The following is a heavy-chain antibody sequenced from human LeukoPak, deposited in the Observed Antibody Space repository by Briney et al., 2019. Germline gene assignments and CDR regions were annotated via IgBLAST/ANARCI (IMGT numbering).Heavy chain of an antibody. CDR3: ARAGSGSGWYFDY. CDR1: GYTFTNYY. Sequence: ASVKVSCKASGYTFTNYYIHWVRQAPGQGLEWMGWISPYNGNTRYAQKFQGRAAMTTDTSTTTAYMELRGLRFNDTAVYYCARAGSGSGWYFDYWGQGTLVTVSS. D-gene: IGHD6-19*01. CDR2: ISPYNGNT. V-gene: IGHV1-18*04. J-gene: IGHJ4*02.